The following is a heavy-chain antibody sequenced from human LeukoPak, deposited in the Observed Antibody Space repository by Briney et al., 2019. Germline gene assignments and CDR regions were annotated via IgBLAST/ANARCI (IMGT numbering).Heavy chain of an antibody. CDR2: IYDRGST. CDR3: ARGRTFDN. CDR1: GGSISRYY. J-gene: IGHJ4*02. Sequence: SETLSLTCTGSGGSISRYYWSWIRQPPGKGLEWIGNIYDRGSTKYNPSLKSRVTISVDTSKNQFSLRLSSVTAADTAVYYCARGRTFDNWGQGTLVTVSS. V-gene: IGHV4-59*01.